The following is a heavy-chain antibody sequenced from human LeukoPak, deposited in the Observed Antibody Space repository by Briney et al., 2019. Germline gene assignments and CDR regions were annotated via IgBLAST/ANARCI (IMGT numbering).Heavy chain of an antibody. CDR1: GGSISSSSYY. D-gene: IGHD5-18*01. CDR3: ARNVDTAMVNEYYFDY. CDR2: IYYSGST. J-gene: IGHJ4*02. Sequence: SETLSLTCTVSGGSISSSSYYWSWIRQPPGKGLEWIGYIYYSGSTNYNPSLKSRVTISVDTSKNQFSLKLSSVTAADTAVYYCARNVDTAMVNEYYFDYWGQGTLVTVSS. V-gene: IGHV4-61*01.